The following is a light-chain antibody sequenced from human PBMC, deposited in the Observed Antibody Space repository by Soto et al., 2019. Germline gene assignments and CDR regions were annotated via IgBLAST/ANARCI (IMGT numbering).Light chain of an antibody. V-gene: IGLV2-14*03. CDR1: SSDVGGYNY. J-gene: IGLJ1*01. Sequence: QSLLPQPASVSGSPGESITIFCTGTSSDVGGYNYVSWYQQHPGSAPKLMIYDVSSRPSGVSNRFSGSKSGNTASLTISGLQAEDEADYYCSSYTSSFKLAVFGSGTKVTVL. CDR2: DVS. CDR3: SSYTSSFKLAV.